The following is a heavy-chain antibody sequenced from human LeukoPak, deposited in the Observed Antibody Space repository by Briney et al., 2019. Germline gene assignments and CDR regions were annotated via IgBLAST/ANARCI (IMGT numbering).Heavy chain of an antibody. J-gene: IGHJ4*02. Sequence: GGSLRLSCAASGFTFDDYAMSWVRQAPGKGLEWVSAISGSGGSTYYADSVKGRFTISRDNSKNTLYLQMNGLRAEDTAVYYCAKVRLLWFGEGTFDYWGQGTLVTVSS. D-gene: IGHD3-10*01. CDR2: ISGSGGST. CDR1: GFTFDDYA. CDR3: AKVRLLWFGEGTFDY. V-gene: IGHV3-23*01.